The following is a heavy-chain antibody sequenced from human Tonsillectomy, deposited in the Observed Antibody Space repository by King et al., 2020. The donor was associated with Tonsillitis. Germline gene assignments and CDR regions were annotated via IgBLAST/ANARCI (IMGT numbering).Heavy chain of an antibody. J-gene: IGHJ3*02. CDR2: ISSSGTTI. CDR3: ARDKRLAGPGYCSGATCYGAFDI. CDR1: GFTFSDYY. Sequence: HVQLVESGGGLVKPGGSLRLSCAASGFTFSDYYMSWIRQAPGKGLEWISYISSSGTTIYYADSVKGRFTISRDNAKNSLYLQMNSLRAEDTAVYYCARDKRLAGPGYCSGATCYGAFDIWGQGTMVTVSS. D-gene: IGHD2-15*01. V-gene: IGHV3-11*01.